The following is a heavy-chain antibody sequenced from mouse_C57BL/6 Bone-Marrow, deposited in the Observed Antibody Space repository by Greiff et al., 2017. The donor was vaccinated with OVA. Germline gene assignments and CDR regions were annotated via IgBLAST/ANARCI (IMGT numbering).Heavy chain of an antibody. J-gene: IGHJ4*01. Sequence: VQLQQSGPELVKPGASVKISCKASGYTFTDYYMNWVKQSHGKSLEWIGDINPNNGGTSYNQKFKGKATLTVDKSSSTAYMELRSLTSEDSAVYYCARGGYYYGSSYYAMDYWGQGTSVTVSS. CDR3: ARGGYYYGSSYYAMDY. D-gene: IGHD1-1*01. CDR2: INPNNGGT. CDR1: GYTFTDYY. V-gene: IGHV1-26*01.